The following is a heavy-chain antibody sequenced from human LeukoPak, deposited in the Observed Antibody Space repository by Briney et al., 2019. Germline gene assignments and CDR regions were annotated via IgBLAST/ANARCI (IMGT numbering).Heavy chain of an antibody. CDR2: ISWNSGSI. Sequence: PGRSLRLSCAASGFTFDDYAMHWVRQAPGKGLEWVSSISWNSGSIGYADSVKGRFTISRDNAKNSLYLQMNSLRAEDTALYYCAKGGGSSLYYYGMDVWGQGTTVTVSS. D-gene: IGHD6-13*01. CDR3: AKGGGSSLYYYGMDV. CDR1: GFTFDDYA. V-gene: IGHV3-9*01. J-gene: IGHJ6*02.